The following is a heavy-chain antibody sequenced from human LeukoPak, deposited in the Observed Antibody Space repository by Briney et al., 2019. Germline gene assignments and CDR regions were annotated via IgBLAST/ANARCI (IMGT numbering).Heavy chain of an antibody. J-gene: IGHJ4*02. D-gene: IGHD6-19*01. CDR2: INAGNGNT. CDR1: GYTFTTYA. CDR3: AGSSGWVPY. Sequence: GGSLRLSCAASGYTFTTYAIHWVRQAPGQRLEWMGWINAGNGNTKYSQKFQGRVTITRDTSASTAYMELSSLRSEDTAVYYCAGSSGWVPYWGQGTLVTVSP. V-gene: IGHV1-3*01.